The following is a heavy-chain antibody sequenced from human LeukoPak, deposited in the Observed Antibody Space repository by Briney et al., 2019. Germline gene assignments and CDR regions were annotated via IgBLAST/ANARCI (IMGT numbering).Heavy chain of an antibody. V-gene: IGHV1-46*01. CDR2: VNPSGGST. CDR1: GYTFTSYY. D-gene: IGHD4-17*01. J-gene: IGHJ4*02. Sequence: ASVKVSCKASGYTFTSYYMHWVRQAPGQGLEWMGIVNPSGGSTSYAQKFQGRVTMTRDTSTSTVYMELSSLRSEDTAVYYCARDVGVYGDYVMWGQGTLVTVSS. CDR3: ARDVGVYGDYVM.